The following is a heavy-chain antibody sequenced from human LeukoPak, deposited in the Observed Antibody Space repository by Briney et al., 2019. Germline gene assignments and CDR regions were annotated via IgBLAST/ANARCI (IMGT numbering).Heavy chain of an antibody. J-gene: IGHJ4*02. CDR3: ARSSGFFYYFDY. D-gene: IGHD3-22*01. V-gene: IGHV1-2*02. CDR2: INPNIGDT. CDR1: GYALTGYY. Sequence: ASVKVSCKASGYALTGYYFHWVRQAPGQGLEWMGWINPNIGDTNYAEKFQGRVTLTRDTSINIAYMELSRLTSDVTAVYYCARSSGFFYYFDYWGQGTLITVSS.